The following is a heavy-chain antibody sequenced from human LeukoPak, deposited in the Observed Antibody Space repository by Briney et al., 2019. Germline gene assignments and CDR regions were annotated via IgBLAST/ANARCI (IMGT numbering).Heavy chain of an antibody. CDR1: GDTFIPYT. CDR2: IIPSLDVS. V-gene: IGHV1-69*04. Sequence: SVKVSCEASGDTFIPYTFSWVRQAPGQGLEWIGRIIPSLDVSNYAQKFQGRVTLSADKDTTTTYMELTSLRSEDTAIYYCARDHCSPGTCLGGHWGQGTLVTVSS. D-gene: IGHD2-15*01. CDR3: ARDHCSPGTCLGGH. J-gene: IGHJ4*02.